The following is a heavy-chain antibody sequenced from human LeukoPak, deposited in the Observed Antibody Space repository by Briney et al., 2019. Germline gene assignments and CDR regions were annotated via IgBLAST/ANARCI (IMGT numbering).Heavy chain of an antibody. D-gene: IGHD6-13*01. Sequence: PGGSLRLSCAASGFTFSTYSMNWVRQAPGKGPEWVSIISGDGATTDYADSVKGRFTISRDNSRNTLYLQMNSLRVEDTAVYYCAKKNLAAAGPNYFDYWGQGTLVTVSS. J-gene: IGHJ4*02. CDR2: ISGDGATT. V-gene: IGHV3-23*01. CDR1: GFTFSTYS. CDR3: AKKNLAAAGPNYFDY.